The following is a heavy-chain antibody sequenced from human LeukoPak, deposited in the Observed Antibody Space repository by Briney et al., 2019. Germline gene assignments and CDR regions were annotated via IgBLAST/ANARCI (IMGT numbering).Heavy chain of an antibody. V-gene: IGHV3-23*01. D-gene: IGHD5-12*01. CDR1: GFTFSSYA. CDR2: ISGSGGST. J-gene: IGHJ4*02. Sequence: GGSLRLSCAASGFTFSSYAMSWVRQAPGKGLEWVSAISGSGGSTYYADSVKGRFTISRDNSNHMLYLQMNSLIAEDTAIYYCAKDDDWLRFEHWGRGTPVSVSS. CDR3: AKDDDWLRFEH.